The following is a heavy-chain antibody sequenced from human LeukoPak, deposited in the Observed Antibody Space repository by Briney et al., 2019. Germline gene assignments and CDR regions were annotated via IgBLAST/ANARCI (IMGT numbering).Heavy chain of an antibody. V-gene: IGHV4-59*01. Sequence: SETLSLTCTVSGDSISGYYWSWVRLPPGKGLEWIGYISYSGSTNYNPSLKSRVSISVDTSKNQFSLKLSSVTAADTAVYYCARDGGVATNYYYGLDVWGQGTPVTVSS. CDR2: ISYSGST. CDR1: GDSISGYY. J-gene: IGHJ6*02. D-gene: IGHD5-24*01. CDR3: ARDGGVATNYYYGLDV.